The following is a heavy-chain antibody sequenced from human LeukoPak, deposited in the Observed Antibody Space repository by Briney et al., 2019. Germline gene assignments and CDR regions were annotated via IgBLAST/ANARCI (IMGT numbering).Heavy chain of an antibody. D-gene: IGHD5-18*01. CDR1: GYIFTSYF. Sequence: ASVKVSCKASGYIFTSYFMHWVRQAPGQGLEWMGLINPSGGSTRYAQKFQGRVTMTRDMSTSTVYMELSSLRSEDTAVYYCARALPHRRLMDTTMEQHWFDPWGEGDLVTVSS. V-gene: IGHV1-46*01. CDR2: INPSGGST. J-gene: IGHJ5*02. CDR3: ARALPHRRLMDTTMEQHWFDP.